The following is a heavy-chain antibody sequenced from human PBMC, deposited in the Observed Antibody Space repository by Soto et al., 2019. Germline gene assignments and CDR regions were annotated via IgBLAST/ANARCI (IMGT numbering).Heavy chain of an antibody. D-gene: IGHD2-15*01. CDR2: MNPNSGNT. CDR1: GYTFTSYD. CDR3: AREGEGCSGGSCYSVYYYYGMDV. Sequence: QVQLVQSGAEVKKPGASVKVSCKASGYTFTSYDINWVRQATGQGLEWMGWMNPNSGNTGYAQKFQGRVNMTRNTSISTAYMELSSLRSEDTAVYYCAREGEGCSGGSCYSVYYYYGMDVWGQGTTVTVSS. V-gene: IGHV1-8*01. J-gene: IGHJ6*02.